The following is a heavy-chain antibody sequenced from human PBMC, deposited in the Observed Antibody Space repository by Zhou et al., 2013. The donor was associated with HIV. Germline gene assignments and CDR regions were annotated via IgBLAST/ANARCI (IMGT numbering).Heavy chain of an antibody. CDR2: IHTYNGHT. CDR3: VRENFASGSPIFDS. J-gene: IGHJ4*02. D-gene: IGHD3-10*01. Sequence: QVHLEQSGPEAKKPGASVKVSCKTSGYPFTSSGINWVRQAPGQGLQWMGWIHTYNGHTKYAPDFQGRVSMTTDTATRTGFMELRRLRSDDTAVYFCVRENFASGSPIFDSWGQGTLVTVSS. V-gene: IGHV1-18*01. CDR1: GYPFTSSG.